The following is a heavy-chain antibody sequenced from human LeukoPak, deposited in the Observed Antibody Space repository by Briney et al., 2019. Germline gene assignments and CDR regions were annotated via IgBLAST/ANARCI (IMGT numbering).Heavy chain of an antibody. V-gene: IGHV3-21*01. Sequence: PGGSLRLSCAASGFTFSSYSMNWVRQAPGKGLEWVSSLSSSSSYIYYADSVKGRFTISRDNAKNSLYLQMNSLRAEDTAVYYCLVVVPAAILNLDYWGQGTLVTVSS. CDR3: LVVVPAAILNLDY. CDR1: GFTFSSYS. J-gene: IGHJ4*02. CDR2: LSSSSSYI. D-gene: IGHD2-2*01.